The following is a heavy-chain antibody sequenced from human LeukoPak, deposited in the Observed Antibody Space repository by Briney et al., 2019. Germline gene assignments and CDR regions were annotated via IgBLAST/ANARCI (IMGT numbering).Heavy chain of an antibody. CDR3: ARQAAANSIDY. CDR2: IYYSGST. CDR1: GGSISSYY. V-gene: IGHV4-59*08. D-gene: IGHD2-2*01. J-gene: IGHJ4*02. Sequence: PSETLSPTCTVSGGSISSYYWSWIRQPPGQGLEWIGYIYYSGSTNYNPSLKSRVTISVDTSKNQFSLKLSSATAADTAVYYCARQAAANSIDYWGQGTLVTVSS.